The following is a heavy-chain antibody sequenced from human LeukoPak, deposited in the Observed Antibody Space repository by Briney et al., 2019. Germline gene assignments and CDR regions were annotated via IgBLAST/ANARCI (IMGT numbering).Heavy chain of an antibody. CDR2: INPSGGST. J-gene: IGHJ6*02. V-gene: IGHV1-46*01. CDR1: GYTFTSYY. CDR3: ARDTLYCSSTSCTQGSYYGMDV. Sequence: GASVKVSCKASGYTFTSYYMHWVRQAPGQGLEWMGIINPSGGSTSYAQKFQGRVTMTRDTSTSTVYMELSSLRSEDTAVYYCARDTLYCSSTSCTQGSYYGMDVWGQGTTVTVSS. D-gene: IGHD2-2*01.